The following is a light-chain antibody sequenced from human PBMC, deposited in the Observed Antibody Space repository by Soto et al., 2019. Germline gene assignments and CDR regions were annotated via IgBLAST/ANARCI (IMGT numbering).Light chain of an antibody. Sequence: DIVMTQTPLSLSVTPGQPASISCKSSQSLLHSDGKTYLAWYQQKPGQPPTLLIYWASTRESGVPDRFSGSGSGTDFTLTISSLQPEDVAVYYCQQYYTTPLTFGGGTKVDIK. CDR2: WAS. CDR1: QSLLHSDGKTY. J-gene: IGKJ4*01. CDR3: QQYYTTPLT. V-gene: IGKV4-1*01.